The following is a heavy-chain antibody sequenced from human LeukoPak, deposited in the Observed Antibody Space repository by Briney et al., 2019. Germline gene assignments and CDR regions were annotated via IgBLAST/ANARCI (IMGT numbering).Heavy chain of an antibody. CDR2: IYYSGST. D-gene: IGHD1-26*01. CDR3: ARLSGSYFGY. CDR1: GGSISSSSYY. Sequence: SETLSLTCTVSGGSISSSSYYWGWIRQPPGKGLEWIGSIYYSGSTYYNPSLKSRVTISVDTSKNQFSLKLSSVTAADTAVYYCARLSGSYFGYWGQGTLVTVSS. V-gene: IGHV4-39*01. J-gene: IGHJ4*02.